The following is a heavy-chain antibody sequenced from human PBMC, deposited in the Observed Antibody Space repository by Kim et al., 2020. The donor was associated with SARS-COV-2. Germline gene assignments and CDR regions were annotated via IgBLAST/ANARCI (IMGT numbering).Heavy chain of an antibody. V-gene: IGHV3-21*01. CDR1: GFTFSSYS. Sequence: GGSLRLSCAASGFTFSSYSMNWVRQAPGKGLEWVSSISSSSSYIYYADSVKGRLTIARDNAKNTQDLQMNSLRAEDTAGYYCARELTEDSVGNWGQGKM. D-gene: IGHD2-8*01. CDR3: ARELTEDSVGN. CDR2: ISSSSSYI. J-gene: IGHJ3*02.